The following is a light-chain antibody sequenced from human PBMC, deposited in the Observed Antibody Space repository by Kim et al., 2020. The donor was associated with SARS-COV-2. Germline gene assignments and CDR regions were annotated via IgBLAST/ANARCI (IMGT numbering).Light chain of an antibody. CDR1: SLRNYF. V-gene: IGLV3-19*01. CDR2: AKD. J-gene: IGLJ3*02. Sequence: SSELTQDPAVSMALGQTVRITCQGDSLRNYFSSWYQQKSGQAPVLLIFAKDNRPSGIPYRFSGSSSGNTASLTITGAQAEDEADYYCNSRDSSGNQVFGGGTQLTVL. CDR3: NSRDSSGNQV.